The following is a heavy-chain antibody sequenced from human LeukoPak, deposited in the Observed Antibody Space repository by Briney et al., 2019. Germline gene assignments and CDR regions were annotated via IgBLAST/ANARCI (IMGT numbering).Heavy chain of an antibody. CDR1: GGSISSYY. CDR2: IYYSGST. J-gene: IGHJ4*02. V-gene: IGHV4-59*01. D-gene: IGHD1-26*01. Sequence: TPSETLSLTCTVSGGSISSYYWSWIRQPPGKGLEWIGYIYYSGSTNYNPSLKSRVTISVDTSKNQFSLKLSSVTAADTAVYYCAVVGSLDGDYDYWGQGTLVTVSS. CDR3: AVVGSLDGDYDY.